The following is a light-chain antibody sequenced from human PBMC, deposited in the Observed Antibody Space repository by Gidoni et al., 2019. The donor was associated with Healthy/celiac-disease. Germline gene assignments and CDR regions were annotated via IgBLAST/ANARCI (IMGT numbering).Light chain of an antibody. CDR2: LDS. Sequence: DSVMTQSPLPLPVTPAGPASISCRSIQILLHSNGYHCLDCYLQKPEQSPHLLISLDSTQASGAPDVCIGSGAGTNFPLKISRVVAEDVGVFYCMQALQTPITFGQGTRLEIK. CDR1: QILLHSNGYHC. J-gene: IGKJ5*01. CDR3: MQALQTPIT. V-gene: IGKV2-28*01.